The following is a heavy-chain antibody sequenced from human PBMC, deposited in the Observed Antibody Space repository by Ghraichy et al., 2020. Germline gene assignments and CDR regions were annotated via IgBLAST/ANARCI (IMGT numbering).Heavy chain of an antibody. CDR1: GFTFSGYD. V-gene: IGHV3-13*01. CDR3: TRDLYGMDV. D-gene: IGHD2-15*01. CDR2: LGIAGDT. Sequence: GGSLRLSCAASGFTFSGYDMHWIRQRPGSGLEWVAALGIAGDTYFAGSVKGRFTLSRENARNSVFLQMNGLRVGDTALYFCTRDLYGMDVWGLGTTVTVS. J-gene: IGHJ6*02.